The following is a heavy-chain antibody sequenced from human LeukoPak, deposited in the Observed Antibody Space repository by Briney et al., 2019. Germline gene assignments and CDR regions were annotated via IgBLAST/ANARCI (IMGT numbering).Heavy chain of an antibody. CDR1: GFTFSDYY. V-gene: IGHV3-11*05. CDR2: ISSSSSYT. J-gene: IGHJ6*02. CDR3: ARDNGPHSSYGMDV. Sequence: PGGSRRLSCAAAGFTFSDYYMSWIRQAPGKGREWVSYISSSSSYTMYADSVKGRFTISRDNAKNSLYLQMNSLRAEDTAVYCCARDNGPHSSYGMDVWGQGTTVTVSS. D-gene: IGHD2-15*01.